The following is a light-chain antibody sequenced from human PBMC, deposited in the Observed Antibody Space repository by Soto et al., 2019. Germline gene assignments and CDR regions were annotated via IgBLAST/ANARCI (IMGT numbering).Light chain of an antibody. CDR1: QDIKNY. J-gene: IGKJ4*01. V-gene: IGKV1-33*01. CDR2: EAS. Sequence: DIQMTQSPSSLSASVGDRVTITCQASQDIKNYLNSYQQKPGKAPKLLIYEASNLETGVPSRFSGSGSGRSFTFSISSLQPEDSATYYCLQCEAFITFGGGTRIE. CDR3: LQCEAFIT.